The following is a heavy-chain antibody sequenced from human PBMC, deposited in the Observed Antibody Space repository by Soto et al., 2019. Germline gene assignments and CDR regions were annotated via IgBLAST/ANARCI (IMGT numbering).Heavy chain of an antibody. Sequence: ASVKVSCKASGYTFTGYYMHWVRQAPGQGLEWMGWINPNSGGTNYAQKFQGWVTMTRDTSISTAYMELSRLRSDDTAVYYCARERVVATIKDYYYYGIDVWGQGTTVTVSS. CDR2: INPNSGGT. J-gene: IGHJ6*02. V-gene: IGHV1-2*04. CDR3: ARERVVATIKDYYYYGIDV. CDR1: GYTFTGYY. D-gene: IGHD5-12*01.